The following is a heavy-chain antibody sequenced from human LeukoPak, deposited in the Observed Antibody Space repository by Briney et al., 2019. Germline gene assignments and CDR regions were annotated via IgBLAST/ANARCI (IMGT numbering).Heavy chain of an antibody. CDR2: IRYDGNDK. CDR1: GFTFRNYG. CDR3: AKDLMRDRWFGES. Sequence: GGSLRLSCAASGFTFRNYGFHWVRQAPGKGLEWVAFIRYDGNDKFYAESVKGRFTISRDTSRNTLYLQMNSLRLEDTAIYYCAKDLMRDRWFGESWGQGTLVTVSS. J-gene: IGHJ5*02. D-gene: IGHD3-10*01. V-gene: IGHV3-30*02.